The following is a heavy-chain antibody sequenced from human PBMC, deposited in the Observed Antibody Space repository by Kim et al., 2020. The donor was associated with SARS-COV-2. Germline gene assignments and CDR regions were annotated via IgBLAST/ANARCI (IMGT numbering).Heavy chain of an antibody. Sequence: SVKVSCKASGGTFSSYAISWVRQAPGQGLEWMGRIIPILGIANYAQKFQGRVTITADKSTSTAYMELSSLRSEDTAVYYCARAPLYSSSWYGVNHGFDYWGQGTLVTVSS. V-gene: IGHV1-69*04. J-gene: IGHJ4*02. D-gene: IGHD6-13*01. CDR1: GGTFSSYA. CDR3: ARAPLYSSSWYGVNHGFDY. CDR2: IIPILGIA.